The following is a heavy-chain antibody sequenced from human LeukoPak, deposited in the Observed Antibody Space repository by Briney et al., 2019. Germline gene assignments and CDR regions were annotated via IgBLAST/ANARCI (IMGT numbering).Heavy chain of an antibody. Sequence: SHTLSLTCAVSGGSLSGSYWSSIRQSPGNWLQWIGEIDETGYRQYHPSLKSRVTLALDSTMMEFSLKLTSVTAADTALYYTRVKRMRLGVWSNLSFFDNWGQGTLVTVSP. J-gene: IGHJ4*02. D-gene: IGHD4-11*01. V-gene: IGHV4-34*01. CDR3: RVKRMRLGVWSNLSFFDN. CDR2: IDETGYR. CDR1: GGSLSGSY.